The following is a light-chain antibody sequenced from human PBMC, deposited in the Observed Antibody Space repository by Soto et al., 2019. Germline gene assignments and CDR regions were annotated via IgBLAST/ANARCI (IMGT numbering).Light chain of an antibody. CDR1: QSVSSSY. J-gene: IGKJ1*01. Sequence: EVVVTQFPGTLSLFPGERATLSCRASQSVSSSYLAWYQQKPGQGPRLLIYGASSRATGTPDRFSGSGSGTDFTLTINRLEPEDFALYYCQQYGSSPPTFGQGTKVDIK. CDR3: QQYGSSPPT. V-gene: IGKV3-20*01. CDR2: GAS.